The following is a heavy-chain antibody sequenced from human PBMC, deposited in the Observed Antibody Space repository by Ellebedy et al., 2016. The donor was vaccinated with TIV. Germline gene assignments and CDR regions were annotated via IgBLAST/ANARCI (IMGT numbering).Heavy chain of an antibody. J-gene: IGHJ6*03. Sequence: GESLKISXAASGFTFSSYGMNWVRQAPGKGLEWVSYITGSSRTIYYADSVKGRFTISRDNAKNSLYLQMNSLRAEDTAVYYCATRNYDFWRDNSYYMDVWGKGTTVTVSS. CDR3: ATRNYDFWRDNSYYMDV. V-gene: IGHV3-48*01. D-gene: IGHD3-3*01. CDR1: GFTFSSYG. CDR2: ITGSSRTI.